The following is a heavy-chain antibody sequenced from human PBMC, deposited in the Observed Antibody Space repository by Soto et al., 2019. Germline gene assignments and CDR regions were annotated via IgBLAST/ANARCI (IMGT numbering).Heavy chain of an antibody. Sequence: SETLSLTCTVSDDSLTTNKYAWTWIRQNPEKGLEWIGYVYSNGNTRSSPSLQSRVSMSVDTSKSHFSLRLSSVTAADTAVYFCARASYFRPSGSYYFVSWGQGSLVTVSS. D-gene: IGHD3-10*01. CDR3: ARASYFRPSGSYYFVS. CDR1: DDSLTTNKYA. V-gene: IGHV4-31*03. CDR2: VYSNGNT. J-gene: IGHJ4*02.